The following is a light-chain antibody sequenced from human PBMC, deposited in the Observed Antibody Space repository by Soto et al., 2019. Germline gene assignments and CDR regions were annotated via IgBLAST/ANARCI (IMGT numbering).Light chain of an antibody. CDR2: GAS. CDR1: QSVSSSY. CDR3: QQYGSSGT. Sequence: EMVMTQSPVTLSVSPGERATLSCRASQSVSSSYLAWYQQKPGQAPRLLIYGASSRATGIPDRFSGSGSGTDFTLTISRLEPEDFAVYYCQQYGSSGTFGQGTKVDIK. V-gene: IGKV3-20*01. J-gene: IGKJ1*01.